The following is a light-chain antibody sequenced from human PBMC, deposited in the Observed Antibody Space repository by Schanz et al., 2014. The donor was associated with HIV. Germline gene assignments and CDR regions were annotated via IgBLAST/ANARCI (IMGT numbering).Light chain of an antibody. V-gene: IGKV1-5*03. CDR1: QSVDNW. Sequence: DIQMTQSPSTLSASVGDRVTITCRASQSVDNWLAWYQQKPGKAPSVLIFQASRLKIGVPSRFSGSGSGTEFTLTINSLQPDDFATYFCHQYKTYPYTFGQGTKLEIK. CDR3: HQYKTYPYT. J-gene: IGKJ2*01. CDR2: QAS.